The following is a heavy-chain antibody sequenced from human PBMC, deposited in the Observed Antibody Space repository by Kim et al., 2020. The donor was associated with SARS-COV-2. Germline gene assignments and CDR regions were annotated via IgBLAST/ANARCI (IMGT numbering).Heavy chain of an antibody. D-gene: IGHD2-2*03. CDR2: IDGRDGTT. CDR3: MKGGWGWIWDH. CDR1: GFTFTGYA. V-gene: IGHV3-23*01. Sequence: GGSLRLSCTTSGFTFTGYAMSWVRQAPGKGLEWVSSIDGRDGTTYYVDSGKGRFTISRDNSKNTLYLQMNSLRADDTAVYYCMKGGWGWIWDHWGQGTRVTVSS. J-gene: IGHJ4*02.